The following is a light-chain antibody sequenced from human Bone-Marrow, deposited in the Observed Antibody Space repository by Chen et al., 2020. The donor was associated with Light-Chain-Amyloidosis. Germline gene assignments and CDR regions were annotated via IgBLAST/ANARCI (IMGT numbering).Light chain of an antibody. J-gene: IGLJ3*02. Sequence: SYVLSQHIGGHRAPGQTATIACGGNNIGSTSVHWYQQTPGQAPLLVVYDDSDRPSGIPERLSGSNSGNTATLTISRVEAGDEADYYCQVWDRSSDRPVFGGGTKLTVL. CDR1: NIGSTS. V-gene: IGLV3-21*02. CDR2: DDS. CDR3: QVWDRSSDRPV.